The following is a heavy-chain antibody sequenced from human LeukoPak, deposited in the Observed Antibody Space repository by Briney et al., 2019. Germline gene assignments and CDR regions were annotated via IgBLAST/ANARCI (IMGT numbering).Heavy chain of an antibody. CDR3: AKAGTPWYYFDY. J-gene: IGHJ4*02. V-gene: IGHV3-30*02. D-gene: IGHD6-13*01. CDR2: IRYDGSNK. CDR1: GFTFSSYG. Sequence: GGSLRLSCAASGFTFSSYGMHWVRQAPGKGLEWVAFIRYDGSNKYYADSVKGRFTISRDNSKNTLYLQMNSLRAEDTAVYYCAKAGTPWYYFDYWGQGTLVTVSS.